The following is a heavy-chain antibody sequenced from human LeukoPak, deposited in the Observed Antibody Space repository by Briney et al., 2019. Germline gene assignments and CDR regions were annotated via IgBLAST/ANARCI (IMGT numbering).Heavy chain of an antibody. J-gene: IGHJ5*02. CDR2: ISGYDGNT. CDR1: GYTFSRFG. CDR3: ARESSNGWFDP. D-gene: IGHD2-8*01. Sequence: ASVRVSCKTSGYTFSRFGISWVRQAPGQGLEWMGWISGYDGNTNYPQRLQGRVTIATDTSTSTAHMELRNLRSDDTAVYYCARESSNGWFDPWGQGTLVTVSS. V-gene: IGHV1-18*01.